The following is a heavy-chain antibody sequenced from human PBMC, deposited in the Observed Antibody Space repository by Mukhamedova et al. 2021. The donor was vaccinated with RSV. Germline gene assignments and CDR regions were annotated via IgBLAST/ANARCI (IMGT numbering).Heavy chain of an antibody. D-gene: IGHD6-13*01. V-gene: IGHV3-23*01. CDR2: ISGSGGST. CDR1: YA. J-gene: IGHJ4*02. Sequence: YAMSWVRQAPGKGLEWVSAISGSGGSTYSADSVKGRFTISRDNSKNTLYLQMNSPRAEDTAVYYCAKDPRGSSSWYWDYWGQGTL. CDR3: AKDPRGSSSWYWDY.